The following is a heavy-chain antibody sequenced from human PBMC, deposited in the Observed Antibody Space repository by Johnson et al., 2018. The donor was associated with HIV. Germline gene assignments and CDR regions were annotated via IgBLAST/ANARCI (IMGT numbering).Heavy chain of an antibody. CDR3: AGRLITREGSDSPTDAFDI. CDR1: GFTFIDYG. CDR2: IWYDGSNK. Sequence: QVQLVESGGGLVQPGGSLRLSCATSGFTFIDYGMHWVRQAPGKGLEWVAVIWYDGSNKYYADSVKGRFTISRDNAKNSLYPQMNSLRVEDTAVDYCAGRLITREGSDSPTDAFDIWGQGTMVTVSS. J-gene: IGHJ3*02. V-gene: IGHV3-33*08. D-gene: IGHD1-26*01.